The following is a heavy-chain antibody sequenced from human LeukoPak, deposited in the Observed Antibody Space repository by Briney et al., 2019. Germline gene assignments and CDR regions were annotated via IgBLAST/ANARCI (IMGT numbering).Heavy chain of an antibody. CDR2: IKPDGTTK. CDR1: GFMFSSYA. J-gene: IGHJ4*02. D-gene: IGHD6-13*01. V-gene: IGHV3-7*03. CDR3: ARSIPYGTTWYGRSDY. Sequence: GGSLRLSCVGSGFMFSSYAMSWVRQAPGKGLEWVANIKPDGTTKFYVDSVKGRFTISRDNALNSLYLQMNSLRAEDTAIYYCARSIPYGTTWYGRSDYWGQGTLVTVSS.